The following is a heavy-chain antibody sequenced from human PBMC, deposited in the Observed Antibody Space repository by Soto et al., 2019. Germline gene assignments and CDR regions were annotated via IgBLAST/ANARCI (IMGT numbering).Heavy chain of an antibody. D-gene: IGHD4-17*01. CDR2: ISDNGGTT. Sequence: EVQLVESGEGLVQPGGSLRLSCAASGFTFSNYAMQWVRQAPGKGLEYVSAISDNGGTTYYADSVKGRFTISRDNSKNTLYIQMGSLRAEDLAVYYCARGPSTVATWLDYWGQGTLVTVSS. V-gene: IGHV3-64*02. CDR3: ARGPSTVATWLDY. J-gene: IGHJ4*02. CDR1: GFTFSNYA.